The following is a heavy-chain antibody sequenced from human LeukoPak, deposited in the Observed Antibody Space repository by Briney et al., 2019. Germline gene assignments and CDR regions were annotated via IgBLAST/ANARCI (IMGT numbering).Heavy chain of an antibody. D-gene: IGHD3-10*01. CDR2: ISGSGGST. Sequence: PGGSLRLSCAASGFTFSSYAMSWVRQAPGKGLEWVSAISGSGGSTYYADSVKGRSTISRDNSKNTLYLQMNSLRAEDTAVYYCAKAGITMVRGVIPKPFDYWGQGTLVTVSS. J-gene: IGHJ4*02. CDR3: AKAGITMVRGVIPKPFDY. CDR1: GFTFSSYA. V-gene: IGHV3-23*01.